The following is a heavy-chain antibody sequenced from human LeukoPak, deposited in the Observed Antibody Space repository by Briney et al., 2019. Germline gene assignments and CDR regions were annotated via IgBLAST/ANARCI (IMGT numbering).Heavy chain of an antibody. Sequence: GGSLRLSCVASGFTFSNYWMSWVRQAPGKGLKWVANIKQDGSAKYYVDSVKGRFTISRDNAKNSLYLQMNSLGAEDTAVYYCARDLAGYYDTTTYGDAFDIWGQGTMVTVSS. CDR1: GFTFSNYW. V-gene: IGHV3-7*01. CDR2: IKQDGSAK. J-gene: IGHJ3*02. D-gene: IGHD3-22*01. CDR3: ARDLAGYYDTTTYGDAFDI.